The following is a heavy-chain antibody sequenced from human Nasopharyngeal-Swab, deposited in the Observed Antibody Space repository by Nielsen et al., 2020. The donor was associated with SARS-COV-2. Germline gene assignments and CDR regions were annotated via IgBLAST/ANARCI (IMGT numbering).Heavy chain of an antibody. J-gene: IGHJ6*02. CDR2: ISAYNGNT. CDR3: ARDLTVTTNYYYYYGMDV. V-gene: IGHV1-18*01. CDR1: GYTFTSYG. D-gene: IGHD4-17*01. Sequence: ASVKVSCKASGYTFTSYGISWVRQAPGQGLEWMGWISAYNGNTNYAQKLQGRVTMTEDTSTDTAYMELSSLRSEDTAVYYCARDLTVTTNYYYYYGMDVWGQGTTVTVSS.